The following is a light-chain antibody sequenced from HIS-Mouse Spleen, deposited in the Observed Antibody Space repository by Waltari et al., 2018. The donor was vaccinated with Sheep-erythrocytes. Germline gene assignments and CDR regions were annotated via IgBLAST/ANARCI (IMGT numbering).Light chain of an antibody. J-gene: IGLJ2*01. CDR2: QDS. CDR1: KLGDKY. CDR3: QAWDSSTAV. Sequence: SYELTQPPSVSVSPGQTASITCSGDKLGDKYACWYQQKPGQFPVLVIYQDSKRPSGIPGRFAGYNSGNTATLTISGTQARDEADYYCQAWDSSTAVFGGGTKLTVL. V-gene: IGLV3-1*01.